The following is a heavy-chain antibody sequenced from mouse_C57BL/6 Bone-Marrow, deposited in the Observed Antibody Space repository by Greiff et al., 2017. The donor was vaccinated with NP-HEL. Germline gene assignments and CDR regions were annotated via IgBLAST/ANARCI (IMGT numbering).Heavy chain of an antibody. V-gene: IGHV3-6*01. CDR3: AREGYFDY. CDR2: ISYDGSN. J-gene: IGHJ2*01. CDR1: GYSITSGYY. Sequence: EVHLVESGPGLVKPSQSLSLTCSVTGYSITSGYYWNWIRQLPGNKLEWMGYISYDGSNNYNPSLKNRISITRDTSKNQFFLKLNSVTTEDTAAYYCAREGYFDYWGQGTTLTVSS.